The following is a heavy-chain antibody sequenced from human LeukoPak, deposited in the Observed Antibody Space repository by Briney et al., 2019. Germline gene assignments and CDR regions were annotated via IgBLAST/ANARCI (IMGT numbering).Heavy chain of an antibody. J-gene: IGHJ4*02. Sequence: GGSLRLSCAASGFTFSSYAMSWVRQAPGKGLEWVSAISGSGGSTYYADSVKGRFTISRDNAKNSLYLQMNSLRAEDTAVYYCASAGGGYSSGLDYWGQGTLVTVSS. V-gene: IGHV3-23*01. D-gene: IGHD6-19*01. CDR2: ISGSGGST. CDR1: GFTFSSYA. CDR3: ASAGGGYSSGLDY.